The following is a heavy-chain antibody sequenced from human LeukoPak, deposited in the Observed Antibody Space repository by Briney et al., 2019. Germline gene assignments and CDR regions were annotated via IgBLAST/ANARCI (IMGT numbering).Heavy chain of an antibody. CDR2: IYSDDTS. CDR1: AFSVSSNC. J-gene: IGHJ4*02. V-gene: IGHV3-53*01. D-gene: IGHD3-22*01. Sequence: GGSLRLSCVASAFSVSSNCMTWVRQAPGGGLEWVSVIYSDDTSYYSGSVKGRFTISRDSSKNTLYLQMNHLRAEDTAVYYCAKVPRGYYYDSSGYYLCYFDYWGQGTLVTVSS. CDR3: AKVPRGYYYDSSGYYLCYFDY.